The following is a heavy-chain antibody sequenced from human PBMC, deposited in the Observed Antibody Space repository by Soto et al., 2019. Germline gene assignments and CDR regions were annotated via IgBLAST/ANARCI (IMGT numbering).Heavy chain of an antibody. V-gene: IGHV3-21*01. Sequence: RVSLIVSCACSSLPFRRYIMKWFRQAPETGLEWVSSISSSSSYIYYADSVKGRFTISRDNAKNSLYLQMNSLRAEDTAVYYCARAIGEFIVVKCGPNWFVPWCPG. J-gene: IGHJ5*02. D-gene: IGHD2-2*01. CDR1: SLPFRRYI. CDR2: ISSSSSYI. CDR3: ARAIGEFIVVKCGPNWFVP.